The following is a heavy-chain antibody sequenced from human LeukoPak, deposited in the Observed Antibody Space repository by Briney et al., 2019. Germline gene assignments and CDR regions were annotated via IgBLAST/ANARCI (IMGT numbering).Heavy chain of an antibody. D-gene: IGHD6-19*01. Sequence: PGGSLRLSCAASGFTFSSYSMNWVRQAPGKGLEWVSSISSSSSYIYYADSVKGRFTISRDNAKNSLYLQMNSLRAEDTAVYYCARGLDSSGWYYYYYYYMDVWGKGTTVTISS. CDR1: GFTFSSYS. V-gene: IGHV3-21*01. CDR2: ISSSSSYI. J-gene: IGHJ6*03. CDR3: ARGLDSSGWYYYYYYYMDV.